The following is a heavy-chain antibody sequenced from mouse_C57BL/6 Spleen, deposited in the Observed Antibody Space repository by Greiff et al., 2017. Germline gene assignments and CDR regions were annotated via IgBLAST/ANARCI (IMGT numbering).Heavy chain of an antibody. D-gene: IGHD2-2*01. Sequence: VQLQQPGAALVKPGASVKMSCKASGYTFTSYWITWVKQRPGQGLEWIGDIYPGSGSTNYNEKFKSKATLTVDTSSSTAYMQLSSLTSEDSAVYYFARMVTTNGYFDYWGQGTTLTVSS. J-gene: IGHJ2*01. CDR1: GYTFTSYW. CDR3: ARMVTTNGYFDY. V-gene: IGHV1-55*01. CDR2: IYPGSGST.